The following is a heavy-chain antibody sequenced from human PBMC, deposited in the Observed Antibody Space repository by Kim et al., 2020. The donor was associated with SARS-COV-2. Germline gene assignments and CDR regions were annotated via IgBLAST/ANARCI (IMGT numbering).Heavy chain of an antibody. CDR1: GFTFSSYS. CDR3: ARVWAETRRYYYYGMDV. V-gene: IGHV3-21*01. D-gene: IGHD4-17*01. Sequence: GGSLRLSCAASGFTFSSYSMNWVRQAPGKGLEWVSSISSSSSYIYYADSVKGRFTISRDNAKNSLYQQMNSLRAEDTAVYYCARVWAETRRYYYYGMDVWGKGTTVTVSS. CDR2: ISSSSSYI. J-gene: IGHJ6*04.